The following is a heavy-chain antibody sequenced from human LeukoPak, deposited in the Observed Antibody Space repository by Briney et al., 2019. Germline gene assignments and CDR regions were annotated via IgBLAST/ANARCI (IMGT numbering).Heavy chain of an antibody. CDR1: GYTFTSYY. V-gene: IGHV1-69*04. D-gene: IGHD6-19*01. Sequence: ASVKVSCKASGYTFTSYYMHWVRQAPGQGLEWMGRIIPILGIANYAQKFQGRVTITADKSTSTAYMELSSLRSEDTAVYYCARDLISGWYDYFDYWGQGTLVTVSS. J-gene: IGHJ4*02. CDR2: IIPILGIA. CDR3: ARDLISGWYDYFDY.